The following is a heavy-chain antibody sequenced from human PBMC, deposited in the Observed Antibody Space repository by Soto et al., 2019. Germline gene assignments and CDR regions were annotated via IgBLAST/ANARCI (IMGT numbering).Heavy chain of an antibody. CDR2: ISAYNGNT. CDR3: ARKPGALAGTRSFHY. CDR1: GYTFTSYG. V-gene: IGHV1-18*04. Sequence: SVKVSCKAAGYTFTSYGISWVRQAPGQGLEWMGWISAYNGNTNYAQKLQGRVTMTTDTSTSTAYMELRSLRSDDTALEYCARKPGALAGTRSFHYSGQGTLVTV. D-gene: IGHD6-19*01. J-gene: IGHJ4*02.